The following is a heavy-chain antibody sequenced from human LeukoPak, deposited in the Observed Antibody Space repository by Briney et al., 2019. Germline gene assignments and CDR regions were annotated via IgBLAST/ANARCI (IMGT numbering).Heavy chain of an antibody. D-gene: IGHD4-11*01. CDR3: ARVNDYSNSLDY. Sequence: GGSLRLSCAASGFTFSSYSMNSVRQAPGKRLECVSSISSSSSYIYYADSVKGRFTISRDNAKNSLYLQMNSLRAEDTAVYYCARVNDYSNSLDYWGQGTLVTVSS. J-gene: IGHJ4*02. CDR2: ISSSSSYI. V-gene: IGHV3-21*01. CDR1: GFTFSSYS.